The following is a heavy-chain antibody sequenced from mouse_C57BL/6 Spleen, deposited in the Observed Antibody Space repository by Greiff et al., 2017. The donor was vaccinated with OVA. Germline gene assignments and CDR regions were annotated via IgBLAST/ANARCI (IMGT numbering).Heavy chain of an antibody. CDR2: IDPSDSYT. J-gene: IGHJ2*01. CDR3: ARFDGNYFDY. CDR1: GYTFTSYW. Sequence: VQLQQPGAELVKPGASVKLSCKASGYTFTSYWMQWVNQRPGQGLEWIGEIDPSDSYTNYNQKFKGKATLTVDTSSSTAYMQLSSLTSEDSAVYYCARFDGNYFDYWGQGTTLTVSS. D-gene: IGHD2-1*01. V-gene: IGHV1-50*01.